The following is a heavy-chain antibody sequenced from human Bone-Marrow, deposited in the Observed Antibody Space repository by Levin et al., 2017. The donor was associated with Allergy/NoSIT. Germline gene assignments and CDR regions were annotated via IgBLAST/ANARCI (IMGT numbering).Heavy chain of an antibody. CDR3: ARTYCGGDCYGSNDAEYFQH. CDR2: IIPIFGTA. D-gene: IGHD2-21*02. V-gene: IGHV1-69*13. CDR1: GGTFSSYA. Sequence: SVKVSCKASGGTFSSYAISWVRQAPGQGLEWMGGIIPIFGTANYAQKFQGRVTITADESTSTAYMELSSLRSEDTAVYYCARTYCGGDCYGSNDAEYFQHWGQGTLVTVSS. J-gene: IGHJ1*01.